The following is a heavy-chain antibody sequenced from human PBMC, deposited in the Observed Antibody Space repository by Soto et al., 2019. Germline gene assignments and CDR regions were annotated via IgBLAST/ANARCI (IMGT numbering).Heavy chain of an antibody. J-gene: IGHJ4*02. V-gene: IGHV4-59*01. CDR2: IYYSGST. D-gene: IGHD3-22*01. CDR1: GGSISSYY. Sequence: QVQLQESGPGLVKPSETLSLTCTVSGGSISSYYWSWIRQPPGKGLEWIGYIYYSGSTNYNPSLKSRVTISVDTSKNQFSLQLSSVTAADTAVYYCARGGYYYDSSGYYTYWGQGTLVTVSS. CDR3: ARGGYYYDSSGYYTY.